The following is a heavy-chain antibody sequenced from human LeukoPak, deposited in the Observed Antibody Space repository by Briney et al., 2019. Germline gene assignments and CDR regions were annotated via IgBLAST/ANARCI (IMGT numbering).Heavy chain of an antibody. Sequence: GGSLRLSCAASGFTFSSYWMSWVRQAPGKGLEWVSSISRTSNYIYYADSVKGRFTIPRDNARNSLYLQMNSLRAEDTAVYYCATSPEQLSASMIIVYWYFALWGRGTLLTVSS. CDR3: ATSPEQLSASMIIVYWYFAL. V-gene: IGHV3-21*01. J-gene: IGHJ2*01. D-gene: IGHD3-22*01. CDR2: ISRTSNYI. CDR1: GFTFSSYW.